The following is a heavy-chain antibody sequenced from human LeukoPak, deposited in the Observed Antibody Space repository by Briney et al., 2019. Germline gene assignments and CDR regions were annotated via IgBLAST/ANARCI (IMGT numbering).Heavy chain of an antibody. CDR3: ARGVMVTALWSEKWFEF. CDR1: GYTFIDYY. Sequence: ASVKVSCKASGYTFIDYYMHWVRQAPGQGPEWMGWINPNSGGTNYAQKFQGRVTMTWDTSISTAYMELSRLRFDDTAVYYCARGVMVTALWSEKWFEFWGQGTLVTVSS. J-gene: IGHJ5*01. CDR2: INPNSGGT. D-gene: IGHD2-21*02. V-gene: IGHV1-2*02.